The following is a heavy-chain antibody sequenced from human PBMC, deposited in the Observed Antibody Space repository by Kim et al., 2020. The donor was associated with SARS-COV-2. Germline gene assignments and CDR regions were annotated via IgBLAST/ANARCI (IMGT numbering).Heavy chain of an antibody. Sequence: GGSLRLSCAASGFTFSSYWMHWVRQAPGKGLVWVSRINSDGSSTSYADSVKGRFTISRDNAKNTLYLQMNSLRAEDTAVYYCAREGISGSYPWYGMDVWGQGTTVTVSS. J-gene: IGHJ6*02. CDR1: GFTFSSYW. V-gene: IGHV3-74*01. CDR3: AREGISGSYPWYGMDV. D-gene: IGHD1-26*01. CDR2: INSDGSST.